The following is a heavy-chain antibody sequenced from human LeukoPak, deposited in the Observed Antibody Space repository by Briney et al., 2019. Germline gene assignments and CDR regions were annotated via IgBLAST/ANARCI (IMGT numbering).Heavy chain of an antibody. V-gene: IGHV3-30-3*01. Sequence: PGGSLRLSCAASGSTFSSYAMHWVRQAPGKGLEWVAVISYDGSNKYYADSVKGRFTISRDNSKNTLYLQMNSLRAEDTAVYYCARDPGSYYFDYWGQGTLVTVSS. J-gene: IGHJ4*02. D-gene: IGHD1-1*01. CDR1: GSTFSSYA. CDR3: ARDPGSYYFDY. CDR2: ISYDGSNK.